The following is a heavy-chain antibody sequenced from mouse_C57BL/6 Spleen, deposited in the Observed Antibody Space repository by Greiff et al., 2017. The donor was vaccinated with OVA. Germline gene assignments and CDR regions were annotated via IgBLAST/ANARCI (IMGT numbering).Heavy chain of an antibody. CDR1: GYTFTSYW. J-gene: IGHJ1*03. Sequence: QVQLQQPGAELVKPGASVKLSCKASGYTFTSYWMHWVKQRPGQGLEWIGMIHPNSGSTNYNEKFKSKATLTVDKSSSTAYMQLSSLTSEDSAVYYCARSDDYGSSYWYFDVWGTGTTVTVSS. CDR3: ARSDDYGSSYWYFDV. D-gene: IGHD1-1*01. V-gene: IGHV1-64*01. CDR2: IHPNSGST.